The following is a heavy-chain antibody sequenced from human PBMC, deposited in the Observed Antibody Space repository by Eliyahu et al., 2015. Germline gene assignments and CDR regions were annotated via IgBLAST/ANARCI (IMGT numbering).Heavy chain of an antibody. CDR2: MNLSGTT. V-gene: IGHV4-34*01. D-gene: IGHD5-12*01. Sequence: QVQLKQWGAGLLKPSETLSLTCAVSGGSISGYYWSWIRQPPGKGLEWIGEMNLSGTTNYNPSLKSRVTISVDTSKNQSSLKLTSVTAADTAVYFCARDGYSSKNDYWGQGTLVTVSS. CDR3: ARDGYSSKNDY. J-gene: IGHJ4*02. CDR1: GGSISGYY.